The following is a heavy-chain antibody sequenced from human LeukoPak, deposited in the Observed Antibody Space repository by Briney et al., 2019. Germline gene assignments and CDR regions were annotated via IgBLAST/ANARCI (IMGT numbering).Heavy chain of an antibody. J-gene: IGHJ3*02. CDR3: GKGRAMVQVSDAFDI. CDR1: GFTFDDYA. CDR2: ISWNSGSI. D-gene: IGHD3-10*01. V-gene: IGHV3-9*01. Sequence: GGSLRLSCAASGFTFDDYAMHWVRQAPGKGLEWVSGISWNSGSIGYADSVKGRFTISRDNAKNSLYLQMNSLRAEDTALYYCGKGRAMVQVSDAFDIWGQGTMVTVSS.